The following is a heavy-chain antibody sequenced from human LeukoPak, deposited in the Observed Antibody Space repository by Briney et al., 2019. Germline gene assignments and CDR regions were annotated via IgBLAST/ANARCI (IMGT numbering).Heavy chain of an antibody. CDR1: GFTFSSYA. J-gene: IGHJ4*02. CDR3: AKDRPIVVVPAVYFDY. CDR2: IRGSGGST. Sequence: GGSLRLSCAASGFTFSSYAMSWVRQAPGKGLEWVSAIRGSGGSTYYADSVKGRFTISRDNSKNTLYLQMNSLRAEDTAVYYCAKDRPIVVVPAVYFDYWGQGTLVTVSS. V-gene: IGHV3-23*01. D-gene: IGHD2-2*01.